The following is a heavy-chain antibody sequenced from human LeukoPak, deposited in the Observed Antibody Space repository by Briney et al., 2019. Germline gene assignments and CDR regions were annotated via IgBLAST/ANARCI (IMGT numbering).Heavy chain of an antibody. CDR1: GDSISSGTYS. CDR2: ISHSGST. Sequence: SETLSLTCAVSGDSISSGTYSWTWIRQPPGKGLEWIGFISHSGSTYYNPSLKSRVTMSVDRSENQFSLKLSSVTAADTAVYYCARGTSYSSGDFDIWGQGTMVTVSS. D-gene: IGHD6-19*01. CDR3: ARGTSYSSGDFDI. J-gene: IGHJ3*02. V-gene: IGHV4-30-2*01.